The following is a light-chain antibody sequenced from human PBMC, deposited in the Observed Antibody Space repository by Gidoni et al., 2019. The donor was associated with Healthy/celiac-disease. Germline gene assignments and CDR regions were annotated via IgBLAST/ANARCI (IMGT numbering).Light chain of an antibody. V-gene: IGKV1-39*01. Sequence: DIQMTQSPSSLSASLGDRVTITCRASQSSSSYLNWYQQKPRKAPKLLIYAASSLQSGGPSRFSGSGSGTDFTLTISSLQPEDFATYYCQQSYSTPHTFXQXTKLEIK. J-gene: IGKJ2*01. CDR2: AAS. CDR1: QSSSSY. CDR3: QQSYSTPHT.